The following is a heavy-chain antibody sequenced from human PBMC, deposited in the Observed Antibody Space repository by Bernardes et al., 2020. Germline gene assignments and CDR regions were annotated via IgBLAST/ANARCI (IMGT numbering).Heavy chain of an antibody. D-gene: IGHD3-22*01. Sequence: SATLSLTCTVSGGSISSMTYYWGWIRQPPGKGLEWIGSIYFRGTTYYNPSLKSRVTISVDTSKNQFSLKLNSVTAADTAVYYCARASGYYGYYFDYWGQGTLVTVSS. V-gene: IGHV4-39*01. J-gene: IGHJ4*02. CDR2: IYFRGTT. CDR3: ARASGYYGYYFDY. CDR1: GGSISSMTYY.